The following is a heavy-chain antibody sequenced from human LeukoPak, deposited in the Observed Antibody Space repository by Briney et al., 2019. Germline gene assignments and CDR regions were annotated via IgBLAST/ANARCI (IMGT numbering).Heavy chain of an antibody. V-gene: IGHV1-69*05. J-gene: IGHJ6*03. Sequence: SVKVSCKASGGTFSSYAISWLRQAPGQGLEWMGGIIPIFGTANYAQKFQGRVTITTDESTSTAYMELSSLRSEDTAVYYCARDSGGYDFRGVYYYYYMDVWGKGTTVTVSS. D-gene: IGHD5-12*01. CDR3: ARDSGGYDFRGVYYYYYMDV. CDR1: GGTFSSYA. CDR2: IIPIFGTA.